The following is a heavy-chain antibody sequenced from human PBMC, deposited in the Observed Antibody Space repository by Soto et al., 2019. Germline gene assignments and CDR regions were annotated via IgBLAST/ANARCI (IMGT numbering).Heavy chain of an antibody. D-gene: IGHD1-1*01. J-gene: IGHJ6*02. V-gene: IGHV1-69*13. Sequence: ASVKVSCKASGGTFSSYAISWVRQAPGQGLEWMGGIIPIFGTANYAQKFQGRVTITADESTSTAYMELSSLRSEDTAVYYCLTTKDRYYYYGMDLWGQGSTVTVSS. CDR2: IIPIFGTA. CDR3: LTTKDRYYYYGMDL. CDR1: GGTFSSYA.